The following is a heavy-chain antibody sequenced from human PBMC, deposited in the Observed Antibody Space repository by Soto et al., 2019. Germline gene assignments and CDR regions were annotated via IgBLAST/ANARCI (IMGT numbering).Heavy chain of an antibody. V-gene: IGHV3-33*01. CDR3: AREDIVATGDSHFDY. J-gene: IGHJ4*02. Sequence: GGSLRLSCAASGFTFSSYGMHWVRQAPGKGLEWVAVIWYDGSNKYYADSVKGRFTISRDNSKNTLYLQMNSLRAEDTAVYYCAREDIVATGDSHFDYWGQGTLVTVSS. CDR1: GFTFSSYG. CDR2: IWYDGSNK. D-gene: IGHD5-12*01.